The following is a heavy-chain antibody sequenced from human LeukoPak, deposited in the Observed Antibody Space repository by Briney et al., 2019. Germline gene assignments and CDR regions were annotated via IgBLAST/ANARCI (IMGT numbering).Heavy chain of an antibody. CDR1: GYTFTGYY. D-gene: IGHD3-16*01. V-gene: IGHV1-2*06. CDR3: ARGGDPAPPHDAFDI. Sequence: ASVKVSCKASGYTFTGYYMHWVRQAPGQGLEWMGRINPNSGGTNYAQKFQGRVSTTRESSISTAYMELSRLRSDDTAVYHCARGGDPAPPHDAFDIWGQGTMVTVSS. J-gene: IGHJ3*02. CDR2: INPNSGGT.